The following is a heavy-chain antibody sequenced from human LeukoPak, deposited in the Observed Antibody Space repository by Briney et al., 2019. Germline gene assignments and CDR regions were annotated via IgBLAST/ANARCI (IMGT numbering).Heavy chain of an antibody. J-gene: IGHJ4*02. CDR1: GFTFSSYE. CDR3: ARGGLYGYDVFDY. D-gene: IGHD5-12*01. CDR2: ISGSGRTM. Sequence: PGRSLRLSCAASGFTFSSYEMNWVSQAPGKGLEWDSYISGSGRTMSYADSVKGRFTISRDNAKNSLYLQMNSLRVEDTAVYHCARGGLYGYDVFDYWGQGTLVTVSS. V-gene: IGHV3-48*03.